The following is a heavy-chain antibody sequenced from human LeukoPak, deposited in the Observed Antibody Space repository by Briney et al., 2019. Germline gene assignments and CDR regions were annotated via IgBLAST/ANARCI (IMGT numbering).Heavy chain of an antibody. J-gene: IGHJ3*02. CDR3: ARDAFDI. CDR2: INHSGST. V-gene: IGHV4-34*01. Sequence: PSETLSLTCAVYGGSFSGYYWNWVRQPPGKGLEWIGEINHSGSTNYNSSLKSRVTISVDTSKNQFSLKLSSVTAADTAVYYCARDAFDIWGQGTMVTVSS. CDR1: GGSFSGYY.